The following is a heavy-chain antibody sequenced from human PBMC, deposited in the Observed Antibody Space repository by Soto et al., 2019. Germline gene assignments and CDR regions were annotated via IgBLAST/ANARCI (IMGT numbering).Heavy chain of an antibody. CDR3: ATYHYDLLTAYYDI. J-gene: IGHJ4*02. Sequence: SETLSLTCTVSGGSISSYYWNWIRQPPGKGLEWIGYIYYSGSTNYNPSLKSRVTISVDTSKNQFSLKLSSVTAADTAVYYCATYHYDLLTAYYDIWGQGTLVTVSS. CDR1: GGSISSYY. CDR2: IYYSGST. D-gene: IGHD3-9*01. V-gene: IGHV4-59*01.